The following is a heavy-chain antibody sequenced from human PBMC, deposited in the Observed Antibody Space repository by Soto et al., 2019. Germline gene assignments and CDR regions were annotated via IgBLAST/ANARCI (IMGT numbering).Heavy chain of an antibody. D-gene: IGHD5-12*01. Sequence: PGGSLRLSCAASGFNFRNYGMHWVRQAPGKGLEWVAIVSYDGSNKYYEDSVKGRFTISRDNSKNTLYLQMDNLRAEDTALYYCARAPEKYSASWYLDYWGQGTPVTVSS. J-gene: IGHJ4*02. CDR2: VSYDGSNK. V-gene: IGHV3-33*05. CDR3: ARAPEKYSASWYLDY. CDR1: GFNFRNYG.